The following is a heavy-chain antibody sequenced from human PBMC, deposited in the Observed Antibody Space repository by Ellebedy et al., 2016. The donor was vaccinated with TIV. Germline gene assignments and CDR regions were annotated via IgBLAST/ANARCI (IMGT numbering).Heavy chain of an antibody. Sequence: LGGSLRLSCVASGFAFSSRWIHWVRQAPGKGLVWVSHINSDGSSTTYADSVKGRFTISRDNAKDTVYLQMNSLRAEDTAVYYCGRDDRYGLDVWGQGTTVIVSS. CDR1: GFAFSSRW. J-gene: IGHJ6*02. V-gene: IGHV3-74*01. CDR3: GRDDRYGLDV. CDR2: INSDGSST.